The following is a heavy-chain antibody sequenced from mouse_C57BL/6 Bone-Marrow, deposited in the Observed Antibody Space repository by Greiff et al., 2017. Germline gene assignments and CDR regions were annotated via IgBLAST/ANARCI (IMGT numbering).Heavy chain of an antibody. Sequence: EVQLQESGGDLVKPGGSLKLSCAASGFTFSSYGMSWVRQTPDKRLEWVAIISSGGSYTYYPDSVKGRFTISRDKAKNTLYLQMSSLKSEDTAMYYGARHPGGFAYWGQGTLVTVSA. CDR1: GFTFSSYG. CDR3: ARHPGGFAY. CDR2: ISSGGSYT. V-gene: IGHV5-6*01. J-gene: IGHJ3*01.